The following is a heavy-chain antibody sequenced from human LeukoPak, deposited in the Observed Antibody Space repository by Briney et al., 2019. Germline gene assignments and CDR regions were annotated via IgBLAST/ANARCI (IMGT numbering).Heavy chain of an antibody. V-gene: IGHV3-23*01. D-gene: IGHD3-22*01. CDR2: ISGSGGST. CDR1: GFTFSSYA. CDR3: ARAPLSSSGYYN. Sequence: GGSLRLSCAASGFTFSSYAMSWVRQAPGKGLEWVSAISGSGGSTYYADSVKGRFTISRDNAKNSLYLQMISLRDEDTAMYYCARAPLSSSGYYNWGQGTLVTVSS. J-gene: IGHJ4*02.